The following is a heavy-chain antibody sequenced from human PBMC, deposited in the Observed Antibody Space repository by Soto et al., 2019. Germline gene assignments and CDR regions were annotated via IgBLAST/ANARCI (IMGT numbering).Heavy chain of an antibody. V-gene: IGHV4-31*03. CDR2: IHHSGST. CDR3: ARGDLWWDS. J-gene: IGHJ4*02. D-gene: IGHD2-8*01. Sequence: QVQLQESGPGLVKPSQTLSLTCTVSSGSISNGDYYWSWIRQHPGKGLEWIGYIHHSGSTFHNPSLNNRVTISVETSKNQFSLELNSVTAADTAVYYCARGDLWWDSWGQGILVTVSS. CDR1: SGSISNGDYY.